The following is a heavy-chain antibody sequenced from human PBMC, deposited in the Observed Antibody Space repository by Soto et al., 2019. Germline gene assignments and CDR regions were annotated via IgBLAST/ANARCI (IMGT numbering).Heavy chain of an antibody. J-gene: IGHJ5*02. CDR1: GYTLTELS. CDR3: ARSTRITIFGVVAARFDP. V-gene: IGHV1-24*01. Sequence: ASVKVSCKVSGYTLTELSMHWVRQAPGKGLEWMGGFDPEDGETIYAQKFQGWVTMTRDTSISTAYMELSRLRSDDTAVYYCARSTRITIFGVVAARFDPWGQGTLVTVSS. CDR2: FDPEDGET. D-gene: IGHD3-3*01.